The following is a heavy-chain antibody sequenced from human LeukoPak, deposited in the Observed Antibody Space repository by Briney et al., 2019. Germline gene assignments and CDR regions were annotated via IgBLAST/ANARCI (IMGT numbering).Heavy chain of an antibody. CDR2: INHSGST. Sequence: SETLSLTCAVYGGSFSGYYWSWIRQPPGKGLEWIGEINHSGSTNYNPSLKSRVTISVDTSKNQFSLKLSSVTAADTAVYYCARGRYCSSTSCYTHNYYYYYYMDVWGKGTTVNVSS. CDR1: GGSFSGYY. CDR3: ARGRYCSSTSCYTHNYYYYYYMDV. D-gene: IGHD2-2*02. J-gene: IGHJ6*03. V-gene: IGHV4-34*01.